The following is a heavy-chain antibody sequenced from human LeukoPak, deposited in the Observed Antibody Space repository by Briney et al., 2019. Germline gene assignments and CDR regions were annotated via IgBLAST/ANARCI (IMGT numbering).Heavy chain of an antibody. CDR3: VAAAVAVDC. J-gene: IGHJ4*02. CDR1: GGSINSSNW. Sequence: SETLSLTCAVSGGSINSSNWWSWVGQPPGKGLEWIGEIYHSGSTNYNPSLKSRVTISVDKSKSQIALKLTPVPAADTAVYYCVAAAVAVDCWGRGTLVTVSS. V-gene: IGHV4-4*02. D-gene: IGHD6-19*01. CDR2: IYHSGST.